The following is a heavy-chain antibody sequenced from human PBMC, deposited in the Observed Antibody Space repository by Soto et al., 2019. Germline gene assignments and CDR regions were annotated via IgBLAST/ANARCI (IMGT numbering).Heavy chain of an antibody. V-gene: IGHV1-3*01. J-gene: IGHJ5*02. CDR3: ARGLTIFGWFDP. Sequence: QVQLVQSGAEVKKPGASVKVTCKASGYLFTTYAVHWVRQAPGQGIEWMGWINGGSGHTKYSQKFQGRVTFTRDTSATTAYMELGSLRSEDTAIYYCARGLTIFGWFDPWGQGTLVTVSS. CDR1: GYLFTTYA. D-gene: IGHD3-3*01. CDR2: INGGSGHT.